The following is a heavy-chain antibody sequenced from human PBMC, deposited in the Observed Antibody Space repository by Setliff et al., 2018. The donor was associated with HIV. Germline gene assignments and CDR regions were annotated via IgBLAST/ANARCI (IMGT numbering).Heavy chain of an antibody. Sequence: KPSETLSLTCSVSGGSISNNDYSWGWIRQSPGKGLEWIGTIFNSGSSYYNPSLESRVTISVDTSQNQFSLRLRSVTAADTAVYYCARHPLTDWYFDLWGRGTLVTVSS. D-gene: IGHD7-27*01. CDR1: GGSISNNDYS. CDR3: ARHPLTDWYFDL. CDR2: IFNSGSS. V-gene: IGHV4-39*01. J-gene: IGHJ2*01.